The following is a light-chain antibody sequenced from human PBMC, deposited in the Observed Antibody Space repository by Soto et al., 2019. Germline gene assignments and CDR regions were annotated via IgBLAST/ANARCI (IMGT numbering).Light chain of an antibody. CDR2: DAS. CDR1: QTVRNNY. CDR3: QQRSSWWT. V-gene: IGKV3D-20*02. Sequence: EFVLTQSPGTLSLSPGERATLSCRASQTVRNNYLAWYQQKPGQAPRLLIYDASTRATDIPARFSGSGSGTDFTLTINSLAPEDFAVYYCQQRSSWWTFGQGTKVDIK. J-gene: IGKJ1*01.